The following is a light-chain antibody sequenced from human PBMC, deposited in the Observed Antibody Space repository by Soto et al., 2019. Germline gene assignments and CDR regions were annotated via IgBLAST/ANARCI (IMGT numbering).Light chain of an antibody. J-gene: IGKJ1*01. V-gene: IGKV2D-30*01. Sequence: DVVMTQSPLSLPVTLGQPASISCRSSQSLVYSDGNTYLNWFQQRPGQAPRRLIYKVSNWDSGVPDRFSCRGSGTDFTLKISGVEVEGVGVYYGRHGTHWPLMFGQGTKPEIK. CDR1: QSLVYSDGNTY. CDR3: RHGTHWPLM. CDR2: KVS.